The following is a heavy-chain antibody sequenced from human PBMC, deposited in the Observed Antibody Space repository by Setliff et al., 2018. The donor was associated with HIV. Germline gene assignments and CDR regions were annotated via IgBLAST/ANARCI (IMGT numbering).Heavy chain of an antibody. J-gene: IGHJ2*01. D-gene: IGHD6-13*01. CDR2: IYYSGST. V-gene: IGHV4-39*01. CDR1: GGSISGTNYY. CDR3: ARLGAAAAGNRYFDL. Sequence: SETLSLTCTVSGGSISGTNYYWAWIRQPPGKGLEWIGSIYYSGSTYYNPSLKSRLTISVDTPKNQFSLKLSSVTATDTAVYYCARLGAAAAGNRYFDLWGRGTLVTVSS.